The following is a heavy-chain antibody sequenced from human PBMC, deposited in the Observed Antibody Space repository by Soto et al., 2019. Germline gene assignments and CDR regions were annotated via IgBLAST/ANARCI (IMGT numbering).Heavy chain of an antibody. V-gene: IGHV4-39*01. CDR1: GGSISSSSYY. D-gene: IGHD3-22*01. Sequence: PSETLSLTCTVSGGSISSSSYYWGWIRQPPGKGLEWIGSIYYSGSTYYNPSLKSRVTISVDTSKNQFSLKLSSVTAADTAVYYCARRLYYYDSSGTNWFDPWGQGTLVTVS. CDR2: IYYSGST. J-gene: IGHJ5*02. CDR3: ARRLYYYDSSGTNWFDP.